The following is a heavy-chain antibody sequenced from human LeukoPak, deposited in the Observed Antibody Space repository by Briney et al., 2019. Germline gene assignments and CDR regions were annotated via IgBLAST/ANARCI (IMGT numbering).Heavy chain of an antibody. V-gene: IGHV4-59*08. CDR3: AAPGIAVAEY. J-gene: IGHJ4*02. Sequence: SETLSLTCTVSGGSISSYYWSWIRQPPGKGLEWIGYIYYSGSTNYNPSLKSRVTISVDTSKNQFSLKLSSVTAADTAVYYCAAPGIAVAEYWGQGTLVTVSS. CDR1: GGSISSYY. CDR2: IYYSGST. D-gene: IGHD6-13*01.